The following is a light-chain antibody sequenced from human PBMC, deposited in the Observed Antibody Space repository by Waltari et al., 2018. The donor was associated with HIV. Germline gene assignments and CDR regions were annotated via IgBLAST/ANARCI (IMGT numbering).Light chain of an antibody. V-gene: IGLV1-51*01. CDR3: GTWDSSLSAGVV. J-gene: IGLJ2*01. CDR1: SSNIGHNY. CDR2: DNN. Sequence: QSVLTQPPSVSAAPGQKVTISCSGSSSNIGHNYVSWYKQLPGTAPKLLIYDNNKRPSGIPDRFSGSKSGTSATLGITGLQTGDEADYYCGTWDSSLSAGVVFGGGTKLTVL.